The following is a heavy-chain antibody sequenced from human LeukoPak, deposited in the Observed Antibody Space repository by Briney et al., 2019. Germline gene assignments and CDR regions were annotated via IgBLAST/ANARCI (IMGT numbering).Heavy chain of an antibody. CDR1: GGSVSSSSYY. CDR3: ARHAGYYDTSSNLRDY. J-gene: IGHJ4*02. Sequence: PSETLSLTCTVSGGSVSSSSYYWGWIRQPPGKGLEWIGSIYYSGSTYYNPSLTSRVTISVDTSKNHLSLKLSSVTAADTAVYYCARHAGYYDTSSNLRDYWGQGTLVTVSS. V-gene: IGHV4-39*01. D-gene: IGHD3-22*01. CDR2: IYYSGST.